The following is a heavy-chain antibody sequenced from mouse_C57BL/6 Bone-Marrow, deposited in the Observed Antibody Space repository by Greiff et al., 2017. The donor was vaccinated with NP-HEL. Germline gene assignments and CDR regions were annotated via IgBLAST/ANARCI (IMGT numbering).Heavy chain of an antibody. CDR1: GYTFTTAG. J-gene: IGHJ2*01. CDR3: ARSGNYFDY. CDR2: INTHSGVP. D-gene: IGHD1-1*02. Sequence: QIQLVQSGPELKKPGETVRISCKASGYTFTTAGMQWVQKMPGKGLKWIGWINTHSGVPKYAEDFKGRFAFSLETSASTAYLQISNLKKEDTATYFCARSGNYFDYWGQGTTLTVSS. V-gene: IGHV9-4*02.